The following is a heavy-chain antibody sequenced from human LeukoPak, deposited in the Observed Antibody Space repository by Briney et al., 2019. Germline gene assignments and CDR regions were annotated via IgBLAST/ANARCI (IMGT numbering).Heavy chain of an antibody. CDR1: GDTFSSYA. Sequence: SVKVSCKASGDTFSSYAIRWVRQAPGQGLEWMGRIIPILGIANYAQKFQGRVTITADKSTSTAYMELSSLRSEDTAVYYCARDAPYSSSWTGGFDPWGQGTLVTVSS. CDR3: ARDAPYSSSWTGGFDP. J-gene: IGHJ5*02. CDR2: IIPILGIA. D-gene: IGHD6-13*01. V-gene: IGHV1-69*04.